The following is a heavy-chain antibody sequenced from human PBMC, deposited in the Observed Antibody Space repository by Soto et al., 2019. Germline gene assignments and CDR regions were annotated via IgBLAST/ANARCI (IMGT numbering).Heavy chain of an antibody. CDR1: GGSISSGDYY. V-gene: IGHV4-30-4*01. CDR3: ARDSFNYYYGLDV. J-gene: IGHJ6*02. CDR2: IYYNGGT. Sequence: QVQLQESGPGLVKSSQTLSLTCTVSGGSISSGDYYWRWIRQSPGKGLEWIGYIYYNGGTYYNPSLKSRVTMSLDTSKNQFSLRLTSVTAADTAVYYCARDSFNYYYGLDVWGQGTTVTVSS.